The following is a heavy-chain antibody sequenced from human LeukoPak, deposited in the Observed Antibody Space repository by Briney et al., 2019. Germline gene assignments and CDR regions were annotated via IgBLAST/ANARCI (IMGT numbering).Heavy chain of an antibody. CDR2: IIPIFGTA. D-gene: IGHD3-22*01. CDR3: ARVQYYYDSSGYYLNWFDP. Sequence: GASVKVSCKASGGTFSSYAISWVRQAPGQGLEWMGGIIPIFGTANYAQKFQGRVTIPTDESTSTAYMELSSLRSEDTAVYYCARVQYYYDSSGYYLNWFDPWGQGTLVTVSS. CDR1: GGTFSSYA. J-gene: IGHJ5*02. V-gene: IGHV1-69*05.